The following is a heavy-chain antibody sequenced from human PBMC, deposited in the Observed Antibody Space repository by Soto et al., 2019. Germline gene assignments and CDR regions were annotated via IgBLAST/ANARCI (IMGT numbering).Heavy chain of an antibody. J-gene: IGHJ2*01. V-gene: IGHV4-34*01. CDR1: GGSFSGYY. D-gene: IGHD3-9*01. CDR2: INDRGSI. CDR3: ARESHDILTWPPWVWYFDL. Sequence: QVQLQQWGAGPLRPLETLSLTCGVSGGSFSGYYWAWIRQSPGKGLEWIGEINDRGSINYNPSLKSRVSISVDTSKNHYSLNLRSVTAADTAVYYSARESHDILTWPPWVWYFDLWGRGTLVTVSS.